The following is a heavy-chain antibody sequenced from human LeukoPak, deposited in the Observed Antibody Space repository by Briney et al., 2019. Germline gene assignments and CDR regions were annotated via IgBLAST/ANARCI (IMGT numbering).Heavy chain of an antibody. CDR2: ISYDESNK. CDR3: AKEEYDFWSGYWGQSALRPFDP. V-gene: IGHV3-30*18. J-gene: IGHJ5*02. Sequence: GGSLRLSCAASGFTFSSYGMHWVRQAPGKGLEWVAVISYDESNKYYADSVKGRFTISRDNSKNTLYLQMNSLRAEDTAVYYCAKEEYDFWSGYWGQSALRPFDPWGQGTLVTVSS. CDR1: GFTFSSYG. D-gene: IGHD3-3*01.